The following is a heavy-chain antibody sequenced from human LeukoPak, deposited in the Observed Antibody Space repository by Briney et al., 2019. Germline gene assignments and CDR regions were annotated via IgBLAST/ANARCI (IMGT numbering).Heavy chain of an antibody. CDR3: ATDRGVYCSGGSCYSTAEDWFDP. CDR1: GYTLTELS. CDR2: FDPEDGET. J-gene: IGHJ5*02. D-gene: IGHD2-15*01. Sequence: ASVKVSCKVSGYTLTELSMHWVRQAPGKGLEWMGGFDPEDGETIYAQKFQGRVTMTEDTSTDTAYMELSSLRSEDTAVYYCATDRGVYCSGGSCYSTAEDWFDPWGQGTLVTVSS. V-gene: IGHV1-24*01.